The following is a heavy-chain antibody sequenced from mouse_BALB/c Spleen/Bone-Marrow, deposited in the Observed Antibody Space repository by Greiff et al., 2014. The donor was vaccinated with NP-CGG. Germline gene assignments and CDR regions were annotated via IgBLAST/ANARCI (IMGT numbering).Heavy chain of an antibody. CDR3: RSYDYAMDY. V-gene: IGHV1S22*01. CDR1: GYTFTSYW. CDR2: IYPGSGST. Sequence: LQQSGSELVRPGASVKLSCKASGYTFTSYWMHWVRQGPGQGLEWIGNIYPGSGSTNYDEKFKSKATLTVDTSSSTAYMQLSSLTSEDSAVYYCRSYDYAMDYWGQGTSVTVPS. D-gene: IGHD1-1*01. J-gene: IGHJ4*01.